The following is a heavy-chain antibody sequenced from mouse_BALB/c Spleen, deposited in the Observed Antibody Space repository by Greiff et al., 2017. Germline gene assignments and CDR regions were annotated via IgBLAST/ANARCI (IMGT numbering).Heavy chain of an antibody. V-gene: IGHV3-6*02. CDR3: AREGGYRYDGFDY. CDR1: GYSITSGYY. D-gene: IGHD2-14*01. Sequence: DVQLQESGPGLVKPSQSLSLTCSVTGYSITSGYYWNWIRQFPGNKLEWMGYISYDGSNNYNPSLKNRISITRDTSKNQFFLKLNSVTTEDTATYYCAREGGYRYDGFDYWGQGTTLTVSS. J-gene: IGHJ2*01. CDR2: ISYDGSN.